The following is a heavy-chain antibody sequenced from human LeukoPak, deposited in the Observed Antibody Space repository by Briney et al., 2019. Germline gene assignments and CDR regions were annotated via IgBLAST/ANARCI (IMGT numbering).Heavy chain of an antibody. D-gene: IGHD3-16*02. CDR2: ISYDGSNK. Sequence: TGGSLRLSCAASGFTFSSYAMHWVRQAPGKGLEWVAVISYDGSNKYYADSVKGRFTISRDNSKNTLYLQMNSLRAEDTAVYYCARDGITFGGVIVYYFDYWGQGTLVTVSS. CDR1: GFTFSSYA. J-gene: IGHJ4*02. CDR3: ARDGITFGGVIVYYFDY. V-gene: IGHV3-30-3*01.